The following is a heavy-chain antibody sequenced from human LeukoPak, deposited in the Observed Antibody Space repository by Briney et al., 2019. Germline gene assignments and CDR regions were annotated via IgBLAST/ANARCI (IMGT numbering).Heavy chain of an antibody. CDR1: GGSISSGVHY. CDR2: IYYSGST. D-gene: IGHD3-22*01. CDR3: AREGFYDSSFRHSV. V-gene: IGHV4-30-4*08. J-gene: IGHJ4*02. Sequence: PSETLSLTCTVSGGSISSGVHYWSWIRQPPGKGLEWIGYIYYSGSTNYNPSLKSRVTISVDTSKNQFSLKLSSVTAADTAVYYCAREGFYDSSFRHSVWSPGTLVTVSS.